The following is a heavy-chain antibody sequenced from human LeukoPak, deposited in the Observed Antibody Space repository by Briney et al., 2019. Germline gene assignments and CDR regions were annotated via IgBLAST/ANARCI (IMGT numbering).Heavy chain of an antibody. J-gene: IGHJ3*02. V-gene: IGHV3-23*01. CDR3: AKIDVDMVRGVMWAAHPAQDAFDI. Sequence: GGSLRLSCAASGFTFSSYAMSWVRQAPGKGLEWVSAISGSGGSTYYADSVKGRFTISRDNSKNTLYLQMNSLRAEDTAVYYCAKIDVDMVRGVMWAAHPAQDAFDIWGQGTMVTVSS. CDR2: ISGSGGST. CDR1: GFTFSSYA. D-gene: IGHD3-10*01.